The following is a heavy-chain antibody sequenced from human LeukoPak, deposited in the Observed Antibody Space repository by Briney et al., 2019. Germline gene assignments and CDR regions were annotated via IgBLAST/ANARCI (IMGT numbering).Heavy chain of an antibody. Sequence: SETLSLTCTVSGGSISNYYWGWIRQPPGKGLEWIGYIYYSGSTNDNPSLTSRVTISVDTSKNQFSLKLSSVTAADTAVYYCARELVYYYYMDVWGKGTTVTVSS. V-gene: IGHV4-59*12. J-gene: IGHJ6*03. CDR1: GGSISNYY. CDR3: ARELVYYYYMDV. CDR2: IYYSGST.